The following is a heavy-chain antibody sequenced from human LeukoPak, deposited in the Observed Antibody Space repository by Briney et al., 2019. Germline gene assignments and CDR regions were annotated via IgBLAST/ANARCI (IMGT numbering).Heavy chain of an antibody. CDR1: GVSLSSNNYY. CDR3: ARTDIVATIHFDS. CDR2: IYYSGPT. J-gene: IGHJ4*02. D-gene: IGHD5-12*01. V-gene: IGHV4-61*01. Sequence: SETLSLTCTVSGVSLSSNNYYWSWIPQPPGKGLEWIGYIYYSGPTHYNPSLKSRVTISVGTSKNQFSLKLSSVTAADTAVYYCARTDIVATIHFDSWGQGTLVTVSS.